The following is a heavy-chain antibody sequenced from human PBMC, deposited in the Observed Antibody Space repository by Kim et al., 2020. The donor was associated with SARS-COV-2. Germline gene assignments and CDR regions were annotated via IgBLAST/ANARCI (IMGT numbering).Heavy chain of an antibody. Sequence: ASVKVSCKASGYTFTSYGISWVRQAPGQGLEWMGWISAYNGNTNYAQKLQGRVTMTTDTSTSTAYMELRSLRSDDTAVYYCARDYLFHREGLPIAARPGSYWGQGTLFTVSS. V-gene: IGHV1-18*01. CDR1: GYTFTSYG. CDR3: ARDYLFHREGLPIAARPGSY. J-gene: IGHJ4*02. CDR2: ISAYNGNT. D-gene: IGHD6-6*01.